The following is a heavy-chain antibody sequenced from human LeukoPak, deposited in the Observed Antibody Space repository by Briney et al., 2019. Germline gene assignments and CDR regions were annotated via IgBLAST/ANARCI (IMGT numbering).Heavy chain of an antibody. CDR3: ARGPLLDRPIAAPKKNWFDP. CDR1: GGTFSSYA. V-gene: IGHV1-69*13. D-gene: IGHD6-13*01. J-gene: IGHJ5*02. Sequence: ASVKVSCKASGGTFSSYAISWVRQAPGQGLEWTGGIIPIFGTANYAQKFQGRVTITADESTSTAYMELSSLRSEDTAVYYCARGPLLDRPIAAPKKNWFDPWGQGTLVTVSS. CDR2: IIPIFGTA.